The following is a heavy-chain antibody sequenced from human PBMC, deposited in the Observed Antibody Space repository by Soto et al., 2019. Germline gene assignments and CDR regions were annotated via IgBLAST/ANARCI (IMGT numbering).Heavy chain of an antibody. CDR3: AKAIEQGLVWYLDL. CDR1: GFSFSNFG. Sequence: QVHLVESGGGVVQLGGSLRLSCAASGFSFSNFGMHWVRQAPGKGLEWVTVISYDGRYKYYADSVKGRFTISRDNSKNTLYLQVNSLRAEDTAVYYCAKAIEQGLVWYLDLWGRGTLVTVSS. J-gene: IGHJ2*01. D-gene: IGHD6-19*01. V-gene: IGHV3-30*18. CDR2: ISYDGRYK.